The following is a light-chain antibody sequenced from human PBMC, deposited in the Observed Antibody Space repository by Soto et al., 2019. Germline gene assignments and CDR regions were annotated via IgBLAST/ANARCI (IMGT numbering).Light chain of an antibody. J-gene: IGLJ1*01. V-gene: IGLV2-23*02. Sequence: QPVLTQPASVSGSPGQSITISCTGTSSDVGRYNFVSWYQQYPGKAPRVLINEVTKRPSGVSNRFSGSKSGNTAFLTISGLQAEDEADYYCCSDAGSGIYVFGTGTKLTVL. CDR2: EVT. CDR1: SSDVGRYNF. CDR3: CSDAGSGIYV.